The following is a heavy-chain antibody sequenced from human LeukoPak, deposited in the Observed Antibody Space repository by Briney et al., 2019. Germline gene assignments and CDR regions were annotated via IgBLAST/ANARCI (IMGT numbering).Heavy chain of an antibody. D-gene: IGHD4-17*01. CDR3: AKGRNEDGDAALNY. J-gene: IGHJ4*02. CDR1: GFTFSRSA. Sequence: GGSLRLSCSASGFTFSRSAMSWVRQAAGKGLEWVSGISGSGGDTYYTDSVKGRFTISRDDSKNTLYLQMNSLRAEDTAAYHCAKGRNEDGDAALNYWGQGTLVTVSS. V-gene: IGHV3-23*01. CDR2: ISGSGGDT.